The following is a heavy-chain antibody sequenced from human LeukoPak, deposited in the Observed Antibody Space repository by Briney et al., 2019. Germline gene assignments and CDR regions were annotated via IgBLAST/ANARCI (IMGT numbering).Heavy chain of an antibody. D-gene: IGHD4-17*01. CDR2: IIPIFGTA. CDR1: GGTFSSYA. Sequence: ASVKVSCKASGGTFSSYAISWVRQAPGQGLEWMGGIIPIFGTANYAQKFQGRVTITADESTSTAYMELSSLRSEDTAVYYCGRVDGDYEGNWFDPWGQGTLVTVSS. J-gene: IGHJ5*02. CDR3: GRVDGDYEGNWFDP. V-gene: IGHV1-69*13.